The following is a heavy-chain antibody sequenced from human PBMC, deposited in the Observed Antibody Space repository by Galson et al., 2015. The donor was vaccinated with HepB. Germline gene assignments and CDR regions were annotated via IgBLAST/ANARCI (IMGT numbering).Heavy chain of an antibody. D-gene: IGHD3-10*01. CDR2: IIPIFGTA. CDR1: GGTFSSYA. CDR3: ARDRSITMVRGVMLGGWFDP. V-gene: IGHV1-69*13. Sequence: SVKVSCKASGGTFSSYAISWVRQAPGQGLEWMGGIIPIFGTANYAQKFQGRVTITADESTSTAYMELSSLRSEDTAVYYCARDRSITMVRGVMLGGWFDPWGQGTLVTVSS. J-gene: IGHJ5*02.